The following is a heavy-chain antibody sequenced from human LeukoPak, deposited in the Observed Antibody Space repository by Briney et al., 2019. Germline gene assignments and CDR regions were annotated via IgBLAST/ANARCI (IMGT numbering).Heavy chain of an antibody. J-gene: IGHJ4*02. D-gene: IGHD2-15*01. V-gene: IGHV3-30*18. CDR3: AKETLGYCSGGSCQGLNY. CDR2: ISYDESNK. Sequence: PGRSLRLSCAASGFTFTIYGMYWVHQAPGKGLEWVAMISYDESNKYYTDSVKGRFTISRDNSKNTLYLQMNSLRAEDTAIYYCAKETLGYCSGGSCQGLNYWGQGTLVTVSS. CDR1: GFTFTIYG.